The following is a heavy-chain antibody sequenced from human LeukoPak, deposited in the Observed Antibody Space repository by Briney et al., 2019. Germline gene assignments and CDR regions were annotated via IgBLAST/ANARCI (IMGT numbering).Heavy chain of an antibody. V-gene: IGHV3-23*01. Sequence: PGGSLRLSCAASGFTFSKFGMSWVRQALGKGLEWVSAISGSGGSTYYADSVKGRFTVSRDNSKNTLYLQMNSLRAEDTAVYYSAKDTQARPVLRFLEWLNTRYYFDYWGQGTLVTVSS. CDR1: GFTFSKFG. D-gene: IGHD3-3*01. J-gene: IGHJ4*02. CDR3: AKDTQARPVLRFLEWLNTRYYFDY. CDR2: ISGSGGST.